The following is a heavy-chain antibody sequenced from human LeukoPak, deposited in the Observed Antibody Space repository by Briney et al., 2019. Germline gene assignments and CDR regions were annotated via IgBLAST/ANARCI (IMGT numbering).Heavy chain of an antibody. CDR3: ARAALGYCSGGTCYSSWYFDL. V-gene: IGHV4-59*01. D-gene: IGHD2-15*01. J-gene: IGHJ2*01. CDR1: GGSMNSYY. Sequence: SETLSLTCTDSGGSMNSYYWTWIRQPPGKGLEWIGYIYYSGNTDYNPSLKSRVTMSVDTSKSQFSLKLSSVTAADTAVYYCARAALGYCSGGTCYSSWYFDLWGRGTLVTVSS. CDR2: IYYSGNT.